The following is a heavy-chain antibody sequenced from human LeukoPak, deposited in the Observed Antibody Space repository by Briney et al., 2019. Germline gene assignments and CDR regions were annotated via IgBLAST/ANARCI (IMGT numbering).Heavy chain of an antibody. D-gene: IGHD3-22*01. Sequence: ASVKVSCKASGYIFTTYDINWVRQATGQGLEWMGWMNPNRGNTGYAQKFQGRVTMTRNTSISIAYMELSSLRSEDTAIYYCARGYYDTNGYYYRLDFWGQGTLVTVSS. CDR3: ARGYYDTNGYYYRLDF. J-gene: IGHJ4*02. CDR1: GYIFTTYD. V-gene: IGHV1-8*01. CDR2: MNPNRGNT.